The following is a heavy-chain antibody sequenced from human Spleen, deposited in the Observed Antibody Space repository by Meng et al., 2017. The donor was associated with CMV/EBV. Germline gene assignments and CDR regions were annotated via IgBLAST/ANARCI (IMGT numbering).Heavy chain of an antibody. D-gene: IGHD5-24*01. CDR1: GFTFAEYY. V-gene: IGHV3-11*04. CDR3: ARSIGRGDYMPASYYCAMDV. J-gene: IGHJ6*02. CDR2: INPSGRTT. Sequence: GESLKISCAASGFTFAEYYMGWIRQAPGKGLEWISYINPSGRTTYHADSVKGRFTVSRDNAKNALFLEMDSLRAEDTAVYSCARSIGRGDYMPASYYCAMDVWGQGTTVTVSS.